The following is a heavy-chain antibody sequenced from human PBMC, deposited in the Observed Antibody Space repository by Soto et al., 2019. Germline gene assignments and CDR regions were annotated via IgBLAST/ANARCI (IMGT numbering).Heavy chain of an antibody. D-gene: IGHD6-19*01. V-gene: IGHV3-23*01. J-gene: IGHJ4*02. Sequence: GGSLRLSCAASEFSFNNYAMNWVRQAPGKGLEWVSGTSGSSGNTYYADSVKGRFTISRDNSKNTLYLQMNSLRAEDTAVYYCAKARSSGWYSVWGQGTLVTVS. CDR2: TSGSSGNT. CDR3: AKARSSGWYSV. CDR1: EFSFNNYA.